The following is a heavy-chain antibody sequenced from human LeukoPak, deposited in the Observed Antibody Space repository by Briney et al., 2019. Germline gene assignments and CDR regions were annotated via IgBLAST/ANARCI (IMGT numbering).Heavy chain of an antibody. D-gene: IGHD3-10*01. Sequence: SETLSLTCAVSGHSISTGYYWGWIRQPPGKGLEWIGSMSHNRGTYYNPSLKSRVTISMDTSKNQISLRLTSVTAADTAVYYCASYYASGVSAYNYYGVDDWGKGTTVTVSS. J-gene: IGHJ6*04. CDR2: MSHNRGT. CDR1: GHSISTGYY. CDR3: ASYYASGVSAYNYYGVDD. V-gene: IGHV4-38-2*01.